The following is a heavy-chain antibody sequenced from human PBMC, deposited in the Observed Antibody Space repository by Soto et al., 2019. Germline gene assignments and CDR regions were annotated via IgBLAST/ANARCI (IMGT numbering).Heavy chain of an antibody. CDR1: GSTFTRYR. D-gene: IGHD6-19*01. CDR3: ARNYVAGGGHGMDV. CDR2: IDPTASST. V-gene: IGHV5-10-1*01. J-gene: IGHJ6*02. Sequence: EALSIFFRCSGSTFTRYRITWVRQLPGKGLEWMGRIDPTASSTKYSPSFQGHVTISADNSVSTVYLHWSSLKASDTAMYYCARNYVAGGGHGMDVWGQGTKVTVCS.